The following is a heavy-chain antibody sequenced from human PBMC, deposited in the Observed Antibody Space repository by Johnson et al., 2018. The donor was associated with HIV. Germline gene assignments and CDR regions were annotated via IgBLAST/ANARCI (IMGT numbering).Heavy chain of an antibody. Sequence: QVQLVESGGGVVRPGGSLRLSCAASGFTFSSYAMHWVRQAPGKGLEWVSGISWNSGSIGCADAVKGRFTISRDNSKNTLYLQMNSLRAEDTAVYYCAKDAYSPGAFDIWGQGTMVTVSS. CDR1: GFTFSSYA. D-gene: IGHD2-21*01. CDR3: AKDAYSPGAFDI. J-gene: IGHJ3*02. CDR2: ISWNSGSI. V-gene: IGHV3-NL1*01.